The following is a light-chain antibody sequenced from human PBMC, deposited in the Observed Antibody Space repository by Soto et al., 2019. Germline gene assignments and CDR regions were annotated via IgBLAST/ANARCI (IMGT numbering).Light chain of an antibody. Sequence: QSALTQPASVSGSPGQSITISCTGTSSDVGGYNYVSWYQQHPGKAPKLMIYDVTNRPSGVSNRFSGSKSGNTASLTISGLQAEDEADYYFSAYTRSNTRVFGGGTKLTVL. CDR3: SAYTRSNTRV. V-gene: IGLV2-14*03. CDR2: DVT. CDR1: SSDVGGYNY. J-gene: IGLJ2*01.